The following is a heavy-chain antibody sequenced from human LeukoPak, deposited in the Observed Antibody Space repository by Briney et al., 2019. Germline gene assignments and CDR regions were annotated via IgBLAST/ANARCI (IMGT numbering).Heavy chain of an antibody. CDR2: IYYSGST. J-gene: IGHJ3*02. D-gene: IGHD5-18*01. CDR3: ARGGGYSYGLRAFDI. V-gene: IGHV4-59*01. CDR1: GGSISSYY. Sequence: SETLSLTCTVFGGSISSYYWSWIRQPPGKGLEWIGYIYYSGSTNYNPSLKSRVTISVDTSKNQFSLKLSSVTAADTAVYYCARGGGYSYGLRAFDIWGQGTMVTVSS.